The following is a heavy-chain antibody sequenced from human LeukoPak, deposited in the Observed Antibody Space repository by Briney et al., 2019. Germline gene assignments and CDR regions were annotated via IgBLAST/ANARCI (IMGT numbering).Heavy chain of an antibody. CDR1: GYTFTVYY. D-gene: IGHD3-22*01. Sequence: GASVKVSCKASGYTFTVYYMHWVRQAPGQGLEWMGWINPNSGGTNYAQKFQGRVTMTRDTSISTAYMELSRLRSDDTAVYYCARKYYDSSGFGAFDIWGQGTMVTVSS. CDR2: INPNSGGT. CDR3: ARKYYDSSGFGAFDI. J-gene: IGHJ3*02. V-gene: IGHV1-2*02.